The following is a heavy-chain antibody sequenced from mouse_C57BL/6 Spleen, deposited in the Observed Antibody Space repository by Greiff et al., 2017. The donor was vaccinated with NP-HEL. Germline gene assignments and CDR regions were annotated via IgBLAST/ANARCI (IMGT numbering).Heavy chain of an antibody. CDR2: IDPSDSYT. Sequence: QVQLQQPGAELVKPGASVKLSCKASGYTFTSYWMQWVKQRPGQGLEWIGEIDPSDSYTNYNQKFKGKATLTVDTSSSTAYMQLSSLTSEDSAVYYCARCDGYLDYWGQGTTLTVSS. D-gene: IGHD2-3*01. CDR3: ARCDGYLDY. J-gene: IGHJ2*01. CDR1: GYTFTSYW. V-gene: IGHV1-50*01.